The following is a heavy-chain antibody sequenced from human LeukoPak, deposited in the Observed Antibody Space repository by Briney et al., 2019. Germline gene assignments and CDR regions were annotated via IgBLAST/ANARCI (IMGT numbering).Heavy chain of an antibody. J-gene: IGHJ4*02. CDR2: ISGSGGST. Sequence: GGSLRLSCAASGFTFSSYAMSWVRQAPGKGLEWVSAISGSGGSTYYADSVKGRFTISRDNSKNTLYLQMNNLRAEDTAVYYCATSFSYFGAYWGQGTLVTVSS. CDR1: GFTFSSYA. V-gene: IGHV3-23*01. D-gene: IGHD1-26*01. CDR3: ATSFSYFGAY.